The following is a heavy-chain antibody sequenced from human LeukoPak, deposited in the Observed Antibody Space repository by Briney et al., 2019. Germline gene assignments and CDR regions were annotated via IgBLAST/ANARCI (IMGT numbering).Heavy chain of an antibody. Sequence: GGSLRLSCATSGFTFSTFWMHWVRQVPGKGLEWLSYISSSGSTIYYADSVKGRFTISGDNAKNSLYLQMNSLRAEDTAIYYCARENMYDSSDYYGWSGYYDHWGQGTLVTVSS. J-gene: IGHJ4*02. V-gene: IGHV3-48*04. CDR2: ISSSGSTI. D-gene: IGHD3-22*01. CDR1: GFTFSTFW. CDR3: ARENMYDSSDYYGWSGYYDH.